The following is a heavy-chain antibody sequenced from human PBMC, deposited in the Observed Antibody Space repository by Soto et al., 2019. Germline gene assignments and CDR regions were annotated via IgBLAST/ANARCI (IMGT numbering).Heavy chain of an antibody. Sequence: GQGLEWMGGIIPIFGTANYAQKFQGRVTITADESTSTAYMELSSLRSEDTAVYYCAIEYSSSPPYYPIGYWGQGTLVTVSS. V-gene: IGHV1-69*01. CDR2: IIPIFGTA. J-gene: IGHJ4*02. CDR3: AIEYSSSPPYYPIGY. D-gene: IGHD6-6*01.